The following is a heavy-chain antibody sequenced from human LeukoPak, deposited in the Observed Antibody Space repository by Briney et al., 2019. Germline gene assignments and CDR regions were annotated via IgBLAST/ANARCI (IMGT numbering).Heavy chain of an antibody. J-gene: IGHJ5*02. Sequence: GRSLRLSCAASGFTFSSYGMHWVPQAPGKGLEWVAVISYDGSNKYYADSVKGRFTISRDNPKNTLDLQMNSLRAEDTAVYYCAKDRAVFAGFDPWGQGTLVTVSS. CDR2: ISYDGSNK. V-gene: IGHV3-30*18. D-gene: IGHD3-10*02. CDR3: AKDRAVFAGFDP. CDR1: GFTFSSYG.